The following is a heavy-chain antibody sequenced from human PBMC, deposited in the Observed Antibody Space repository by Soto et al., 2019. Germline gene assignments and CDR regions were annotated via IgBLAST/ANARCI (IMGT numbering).Heavy chain of an antibody. CDR2: ISSSGSTI. Sequence: GGSLRLSCAAAGFTFSDYYMSWIRQAPGKGLEWVSYISSSGSTIYYADYVKCLSKISRDNAKISLYLQINSLRAEDTAVYSCATRRYSSGYLRYYYHYGMDVRGKRTTVTVSS. CDR3: ATRRYSSGYLRYYYHYGMDV. J-gene: IGHJ6*04. V-gene: IGHV3-11*01. D-gene: IGHD3-22*01. CDR1: GFTFSDYY.